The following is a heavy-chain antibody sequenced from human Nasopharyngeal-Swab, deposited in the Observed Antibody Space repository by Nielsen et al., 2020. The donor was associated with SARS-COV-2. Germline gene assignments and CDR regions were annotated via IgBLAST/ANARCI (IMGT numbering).Heavy chain of an antibody. D-gene: IGHD2-2*01. Sequence: GGSLRLSCAASGFTFSSYAMSWVRQAPGKGLEWVSAISGSGGSTYYADSVKGRFTISRDNSKNTLYLQMNSLRAEDTAVYYYAKKGIVVVPAAGGLDPWGQGTLVTVSS. CDR2: ISGSGGST. J-gene: IGHJ5*02. CDR1: GFTFSSYA. CDR3: AKKGIVVVPAAGGLDP. V-gene: IGHV3-23*01.